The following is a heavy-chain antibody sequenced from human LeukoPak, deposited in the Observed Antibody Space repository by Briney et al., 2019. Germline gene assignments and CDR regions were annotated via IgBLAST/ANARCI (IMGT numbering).Heavy chain of an antibody. CDR2: FDPEDGET. D-gene: IGHD2-15*01. V-gene: IGHV1-24*01. J-gene: IGHJ6*02. Sequence: ASVKVSCKVSGYTLTELSMHWVRQAPGRGLEWMGGFDPEDGETIYAQKFQGRVTMTEDTSTDTAYMELSSLRSEDTAVYYCAKGYCSGGSCYGYYYYGMDVWGQGTTVSVSS. CDR3: AKGYCSGGSCYGYYYYGMDV. CDR1: GYTLTELS.